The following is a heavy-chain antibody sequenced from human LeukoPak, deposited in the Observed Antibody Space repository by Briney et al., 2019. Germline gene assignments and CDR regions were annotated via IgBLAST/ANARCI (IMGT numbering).Heavy chain of an antibody. CDR2: INHSGST. CDR1: GGSFSGYY. J-gene: IGHJ4*02. D-gene: IGHD6-19*01. CDR3: ASDFFSGIAVAGTSGI. Sequence: SETLSLTCAVYGGSFSGYYWSWIRQPPGKGLEWIGEINHSGSTNYNPSLKSRVTISVDTSKNQFSLKLSSVTAADTAVYYCASDFFSGIAVAGTSGIWGQGTLVTVSS. V-gene: IGHV4-34*01.